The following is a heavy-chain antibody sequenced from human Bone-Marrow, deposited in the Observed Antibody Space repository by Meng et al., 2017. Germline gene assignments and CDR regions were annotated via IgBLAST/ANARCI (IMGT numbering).Heavy chain of an antibody. CDR2: INPNSGGT. CDR1: GYTFTGYY. J-gene: IGHJ6*01. Sequence: ASVKVSCKASGYTFTGYYMHWVRQAPGQGLEWMGWINPNSGGTNYAQKFQGRVTMTRDTSISTAYMELSRLRSDDTAVYYCAREKIAAVLWAKREHYYYYGMDVWGQGTMVTFAS. V-gene: IGHV1-2*02. CDR3: AREKIAAVLWAKREHYYYYGMDV. D-gene: IGHD6-13*01.